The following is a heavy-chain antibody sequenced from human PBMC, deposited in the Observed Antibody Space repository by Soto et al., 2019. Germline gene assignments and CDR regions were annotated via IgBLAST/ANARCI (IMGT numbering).Heavy chain of an antibody. D-gene: IGHD1-1*01. J-gene: IGHJ4*02. CDR3: ARSRTTTPPFPKK. V-gene: IGHV4-38-2*01. Sequence: PSETLSLTCVVSGYSISSAYYWGWIRQPPGKGLEWIGSVYHSGSTYYNPSLKSRVTISVDTSKNHFSLKLRSVTAADSAVYYCARSRTTTPPFPKKWGQGTLVTVSS. CDR2: VYHSGST. CDR1: GYSISSAYY.